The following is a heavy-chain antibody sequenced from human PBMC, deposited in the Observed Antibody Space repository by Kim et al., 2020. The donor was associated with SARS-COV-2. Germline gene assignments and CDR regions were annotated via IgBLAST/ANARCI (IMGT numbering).Heavy chain of an antibody. V-gene: IGHV4-34*01. CDR3: ARGIHDFWSGYYGLDY. D-gene: IGHD3-3*01. Sequence: SETLSLTCAVYGGSFSGYYWSWIRQPPGKGLEWIGEINHSGSTNYNPSLKSRVTISVDTSKNQFSLKLSSVTAADTAVYYCARGIHDFWSGYYGLDYWGQGTLVTVSS. J-gene: IGHJ4*02. CDR1: GGSFSGYY. CDR2: INHSGST.